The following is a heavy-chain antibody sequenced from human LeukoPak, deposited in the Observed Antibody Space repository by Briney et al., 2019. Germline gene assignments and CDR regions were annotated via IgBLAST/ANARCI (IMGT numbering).Heavy chain of an antibody. CDR3: ARGVYGDYRSTAAT. Sequence: GRSLRLSCAASGFTFSSYAMHWVRQAPGKALEWVAVISYDGSNKYYADSVKGRFTISRDNSKNTLYLQMNSLRAEDTAVYYCARGVYGDYRSTAATWGQGTLVTVSS. CDR1: GFTFSSYA. J-gene: IGHJ5*02. V-gene: IGHV3-30*04. D-gene: IGHD4-17*01. CDR2: ISYDGSNK.